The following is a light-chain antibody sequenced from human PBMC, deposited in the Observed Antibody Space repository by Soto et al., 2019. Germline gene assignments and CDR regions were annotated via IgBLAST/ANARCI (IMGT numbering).Light chain of an antibody. CDR2: EVI. J-gene: IGLJ1*01. Sequence: SVLTQPASVSGSPGQSITISCTGTSSDVGGYNFVSWYQHHPGTPPKLIIYEVIHRPSGVSNRFSGSKSAITASLTISGLQAEDEADYYCSLYISGSTYVFGTGTKVTVL. V-gene: IGLV2-14*01. CDR1: SSDVGGYNF. CDR3: SLYISGSTYV.